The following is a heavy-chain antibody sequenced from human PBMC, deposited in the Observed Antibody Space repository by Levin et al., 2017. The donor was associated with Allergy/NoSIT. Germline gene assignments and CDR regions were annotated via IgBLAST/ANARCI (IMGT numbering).Heavy chain of an antibody. Sequence: GGSLRLSCAASRFTFSDYSMAWVRQAPGKGLEWVSYISNTSTTMYYADSVKGRFTISRDNAKNSLYLQMNSLRAEDTAVYYCARARTTVTTYRIDYNGMDVWGQGTTVTVSS. CDR1: RFTFSDYS. CDR2: ISNTSTTM. V-gene: IGHV3-48*01. J-gene: IGHJ6*02. CDR3: ARARTTVTTYRIDYNGMDV. D-gene: IGHD4-17*01.